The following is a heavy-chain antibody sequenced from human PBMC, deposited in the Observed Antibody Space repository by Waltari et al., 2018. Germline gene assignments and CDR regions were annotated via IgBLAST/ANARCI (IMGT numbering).Heavy chain of an antibody. Sequence: QVQLVQSGAEVKKPGASVKVSCKASGYTFTSYAMHWVRQAPGQRLEWMGWINAGNGNTKYSQKFQGRVTITRDTSASTAYMELSSLRSEDTAVYYCAREQVATVYYYYYYGMDVWGQGTTVTVSS. D-gene: IGHD5-12*01. V-gene: IGHV1-3*01. J-gene: IGHJ6*02. CDR2: INAGNGNT. CDR3: AREQVATVYYYYYYGMDV. CDR1: GYTFTSYA.